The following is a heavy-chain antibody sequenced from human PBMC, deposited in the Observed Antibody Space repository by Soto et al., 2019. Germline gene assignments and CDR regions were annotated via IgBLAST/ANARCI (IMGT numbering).Heavy chain of an antibody. CDR3: AKYSSSPTFDYNWFDP. CDR2: ISGSGGST. D-gene: IGHD6-6*01. CDR1: GFTFSDFA. Sequence: GGSLRLSCAASGFTFSDFAMSWVRQAPGKGLEWVASISGSGGSTHYADSVKGRFTISRDNSKNTLYVQMISLRAEDTAIYYCAKYSSSPTFDYNWFDPWGQGTLVTV. V-gene: IGHV3-23*01. J-gene: IGHJ5*02.